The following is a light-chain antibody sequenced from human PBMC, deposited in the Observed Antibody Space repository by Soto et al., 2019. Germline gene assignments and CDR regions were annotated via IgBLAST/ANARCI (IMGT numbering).Light chain of an antibody. J-gene: IGKJ1*01. CDR1: QGISNY. CDR3: QNYNSAPQT. CDR2: AAY. Sequence: DIQMTQSPSSLSAAVGERVTITCRASQGISNYLAWYQQKPGKVPKLLIYAAYTVQSGVPSRFSGSGSGTGCPRTISRLEAEGVASYCCQNYNSAPQTCGQGTKVEIK. V-gene: IGKV1-27*01.